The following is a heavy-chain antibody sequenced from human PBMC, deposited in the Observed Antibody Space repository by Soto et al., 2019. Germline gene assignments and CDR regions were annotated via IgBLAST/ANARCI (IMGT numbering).Heavy chain of an antibody. J-gene: IGHJ4*02. CDR2: IYSGGST. CDR1: GFTVSSNY. D-gene: IGHD6-6*01. V-gene: IGHV3-53*01. CDR3: ARVYSSSFDY. Sequence: HPGGSLRLSCAASGFTVSSNYMSWVRQAPGKGLEWVSVIYSGGSTYYADSVKGRFTISRDNSKNTLYLQMNSLRAEDTAVYYCARVYSSSFDYWGQGTLVTVSS.